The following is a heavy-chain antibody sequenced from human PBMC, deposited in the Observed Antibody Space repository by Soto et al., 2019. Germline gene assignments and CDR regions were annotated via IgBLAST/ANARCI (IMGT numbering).Heavy chain of an antibody. Sequence: SETLSLTCTVSGGSLSSGGYYWSWIRQHPGKGLEWIGYIYYSGSTYYNPSLKSRVTISVDTSKNQFSLKLSSVTAADTAVYYCAREMITFGGVIVLNWFDPWGQGTLVTVSS. CDR1: GGSLSSGGYY. J-gene: IGHJ5*02. D-gene: IGHD3-16*02. V-gene: IGHV4-31*03. CDR2: IYYSGST. CDR3: AREMITFGGVIVLNWFDP.